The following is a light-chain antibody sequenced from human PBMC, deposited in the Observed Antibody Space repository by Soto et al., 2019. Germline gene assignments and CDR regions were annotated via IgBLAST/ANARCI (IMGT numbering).Light chain of an antibody. V-gene: IGLV2-14*01. CDR2: EVR. CDR1: MRDVGAYNL. J-gene: IGLJ1*01. Sequence: QSALTQPASVSGSAGQSITISCSGTMRDVGAYNLVSWYQQHPGTAPKLIIYEVRNRPSGISSRFSGSRSGNTASLTISGLQSEDEGDYYCSSYSTSFFYVFGSGTKLTVL. CDR3: SSYSTSFFYV.